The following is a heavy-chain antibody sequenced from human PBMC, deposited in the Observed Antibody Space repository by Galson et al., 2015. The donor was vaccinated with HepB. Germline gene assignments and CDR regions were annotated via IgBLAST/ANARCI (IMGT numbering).Heavy chain of an antibody. D-gene: IGHD6-13*01. V-gene: IGHV7-4-1*02. CDR1: GYTFTNYA. CDR3: ARSSSWHNFYGMDV. Sequence: SVKVSCKASGYTFTNYALNWVRQAPGQGLEWMGWINTNTGNPGFAPGFTGRFVFSLDTSVSTAYLQIRSLKSEDTAVYYCARSSSWHNFYGMDVWGHGTTVTVSS. J-gene: IGHJ6*02. CDR2: INTNTGNP.